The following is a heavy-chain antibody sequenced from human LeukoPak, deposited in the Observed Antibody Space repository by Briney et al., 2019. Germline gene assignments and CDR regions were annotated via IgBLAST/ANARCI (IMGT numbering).Heavy chain of an antibody. V-gene: IGHV1-69*13. CDR1: GGTFSSYA. CDR2: IIPIFGTA. CDR3: ARYGSGSYKLDY. Sequence: SVKVSCKASGGTFSSYAISWVRQAPGQGLEWMGGIIPIFGTANYAQKFQGRVTITADESTSTAYMELSSLRSEDTAVYYCARYGSGSYKLDYWGQGTLVTVSS. D-gene: IGHD3-10*01. J-gene: IGHJ4*02.